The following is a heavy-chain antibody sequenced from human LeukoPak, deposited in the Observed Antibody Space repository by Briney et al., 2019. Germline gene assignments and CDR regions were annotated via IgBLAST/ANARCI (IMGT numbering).Heavy chain of an antibody. V-gene: IGHV4-34*01. J-gene: IGHJ4*02. CDR2: IDHSGST. CDR1: GGSFSGYH. CDR3: ARGVRIAVAAPHLNY. Sequence: SETLSLTCAAYGGSFSGYHWNWIRQPPGKGLEWIGEIDHSGSTNYNPSLKSRVTISVDTSKNQFSLNLSSVTAADTAVYFCARGVRIAVAAPHLNYWGQGTLATVSS. D-gene: IGHD6-19*01.